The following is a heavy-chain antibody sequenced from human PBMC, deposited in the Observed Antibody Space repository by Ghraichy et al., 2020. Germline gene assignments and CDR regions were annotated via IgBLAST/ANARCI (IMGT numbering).Heavy chain of an antibody. Sequence: LSLTCAVSGGSFSGYYWSWIRQPPGKGLEWIGDINHSGDTNYNPSLKSRVTISVDTSKNQFSLKLSSVTAADTAVYYCAGRWFGYGLDVWGQGTTVTVSS. CDR1: GGSFSGYY. CDR2: INHSGDT. D-gene: IGHD3-10*01. J-gene: IGHJ6*02. CDR3: AGRWFGYGLDV. V-gene: IGHV4-34*01.